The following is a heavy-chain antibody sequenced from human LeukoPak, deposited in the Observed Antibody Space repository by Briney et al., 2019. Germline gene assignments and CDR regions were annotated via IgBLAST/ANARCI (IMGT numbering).Heavy chain of an antibody. CDR1: GFIFNNYA. D-gene: IGHD6-19*01. V-gene: IGHV3-9*01. CDR2: ISWNSGNI. Sequence: SLRLSSAGSGFIFNNYAMHWHRQPPGKDLEGVSDISWNSGNIDYADSVKGRFTISRDNAKNSLYLQMNSLRVEDTAFYYCAKDNRRHYTSGPNPDSLHWGQGALVTVSS. CDR3: AKDNRRHYTSGPNPDSLH. J-gene: IGHJ4*02.